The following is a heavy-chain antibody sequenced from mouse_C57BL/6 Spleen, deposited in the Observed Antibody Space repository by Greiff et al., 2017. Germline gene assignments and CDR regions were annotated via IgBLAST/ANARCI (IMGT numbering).Heavy chain of an antibody. V-gene: IGHV1-55*01. D-gene: IGHD2-4*01. CDR3: ARSPYDYLYYYAMDY. Sequence: VQLQQPGAELVKPGASVKMSCKASGYTFTSYWITWVKQRPGQGLEWIGDIYPGSGSTNYNEKFKSKATLTVDTSSSTAYMQLSSLTSEDSAVYYCARSPYDYLYYYAMDYWGQGTSVTVSS. CDR1: GYTFTSYW. CDR2: IYPGSGST. J-gene: IGHJ4*01.